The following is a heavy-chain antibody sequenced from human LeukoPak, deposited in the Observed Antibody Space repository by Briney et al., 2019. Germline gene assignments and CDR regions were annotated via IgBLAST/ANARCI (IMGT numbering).Heavy chain of an antibody. CDR1: GFTFSSYA. CDR2: ISYDGSNK. Sequence: PGGSLRLYCAASGFTFSSYAMHWVRQAPGKGLEWVAVISYDGSNKYYADSVKGRFTISRDNSKNTLYLQMNSLRAEDTAVYYCARDARYYDSSGTNLSFDYWGQGTLVTVSS. V-gene: IGHV3-30-3*01. J-gene: IGHJ4*02. CDR3: ARDARYYDSSGTNLSFDY. D-gene: IGHD3-22*01.